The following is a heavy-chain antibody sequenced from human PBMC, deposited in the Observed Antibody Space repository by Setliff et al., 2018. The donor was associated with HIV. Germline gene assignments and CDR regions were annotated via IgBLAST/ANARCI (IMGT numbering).Heavy chain of an antibody. V-gene: IGHV4-39*07. D-gene: IGHD6-19*01. J-gene: IGHJ5*02. CDR1: GDSVSSRSYY. CDR2: IYHTGST. Sequence: PSETLSLTCTVSGDSVSSRSYYWSWIRQPPGNGLEWIGSIYHTGSTYYKPSLKSRVTMTRDTSTNTVYMELSGLRSEDTALYYCALDLPGPAITSGWMKNWFDPWGQGTLVTVSS. CDR3: ALDLPGPAITSGWMKNWFDP.